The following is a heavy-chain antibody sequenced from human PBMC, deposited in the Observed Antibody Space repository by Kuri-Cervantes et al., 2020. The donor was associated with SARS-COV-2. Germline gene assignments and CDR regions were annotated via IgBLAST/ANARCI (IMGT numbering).Heavy chain of an antibody. CDR2: ISSSSSTI. CDR1: GFIFSSHS. Sequence: GGSLRLSCAASGFIFSSHSMNWVRQAPGKGLEWVSYISSSSSTIYYADSAKGRFTISRDNAKNSLYLQMNSLRAEDTAVYYCARNFNWNDEGFDYWGQGTLVTVSS. CDR3: ARNFNWNDEGFDY. V-gene: IGHV3-48*01. J-gene: IGHJ4*02. D-gene: IGHD1-20*01.